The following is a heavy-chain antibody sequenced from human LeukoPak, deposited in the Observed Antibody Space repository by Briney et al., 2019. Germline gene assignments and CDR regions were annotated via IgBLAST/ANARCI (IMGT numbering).Heavy chain of an antibody. J-gene: IGHJ1*01. CDR3: ARATSGTSTFRH. V-gene: IGHV5-51*01. CDR1: GYIFTSNW. D-gene: IGHD6-13*01. CDR2: IYPGDSDT. Sequence: GESLKISCKGSGYIFTSNWIGWVRQMAGKGLEWMGTIYPGDSDTRYSPSFQGQVTISVDKSISTAYLQWSSLKASDTAIYYCARATSGTSTFRHWGQGTLVTVSS.